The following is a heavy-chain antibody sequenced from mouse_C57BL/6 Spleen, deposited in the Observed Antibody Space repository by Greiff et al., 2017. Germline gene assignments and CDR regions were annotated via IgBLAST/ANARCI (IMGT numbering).Heavy chain of an antibody. CDR2: IDPSDSYT. D-gene: IGHD1-1*01. Sequence: VQLQQPGAELVMPGASVKLSCKASGYTFTSYWMHWVKQRPGQGLEWIGEIDPSDSYTNYNQKFKGKSTLTVDKSSSTAYMQLSSLTSEDSAVYYCARSGYYCSSLYYFDYWGQGTTLTVSS. CDR1: GYTFTSYW. J-gene: IGHJ2*01. V-gene: IGHV1-69*01. CDR3: ARSGYYCSSLYYFDY.